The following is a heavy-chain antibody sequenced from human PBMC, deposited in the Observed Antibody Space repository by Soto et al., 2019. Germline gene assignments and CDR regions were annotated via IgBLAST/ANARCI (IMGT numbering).Heavy chain of an antibody. J-gene: IGHJ4*02. Sequence: EVQLLESGGGLVQPGGSLRLSCAASGFTFSSYAMSWVRQAPGKGLEWVTVISGSGGTTNYVDSVKGRFTISRDNSKNTLFLQMNSLRAEDTAVYYCAKDRYGDYAFDYWGPGTLVTVSS. CDR2: ISGSGGTT. CDR1: GFTFSSYA. V-gene: IGHV3-23*01. D-gene: IGHD4-17*01. CDR3: AKDRYGDYAFDY.